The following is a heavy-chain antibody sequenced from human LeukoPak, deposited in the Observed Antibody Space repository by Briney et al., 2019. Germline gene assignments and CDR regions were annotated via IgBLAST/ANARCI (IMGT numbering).Heavy chain of an antibody. CDR1: GFTFSDFA. J-gene: IGHJ4*02. D-gene: IGHD3-10*01. Sequence: GGSLRLSCAASGFTFSDFAIHWVRQAPGKGLEWVTLISYNGVIKYYADSVKGRFTISRDNSKNTLYLQMDTLRAEDTAVYYCAALPGSDGVDYWGQGTLVTVSS. V-gene: IGHV3-30-3*01. CDR3: AALPGSDGVDY. CDR2: ISYNGVIK.